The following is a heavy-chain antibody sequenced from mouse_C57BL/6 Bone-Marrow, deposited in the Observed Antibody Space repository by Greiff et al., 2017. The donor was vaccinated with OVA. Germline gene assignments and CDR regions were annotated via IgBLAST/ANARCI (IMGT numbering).Heavy chain of an antibody. CDR3: VRGGGGYYDY. Sequence: EVKLMESGGGLVQPKGSLKLSCAASGFSFNTYAMNWVRQAPGKGLEWVARIRSKSNNYATYYADSVKDRFTISRDDSESMLYLQMNNLKTEDTAMYYCVRGGGGYYDYWGQGTTLTVSS. CDR1: GFSFNTYA. V-gene: IGHV10-1*01. D-gene: IGHD1-1*02. CDR2: IRSKSNNYAT. J-gene: IGHJ2*01.